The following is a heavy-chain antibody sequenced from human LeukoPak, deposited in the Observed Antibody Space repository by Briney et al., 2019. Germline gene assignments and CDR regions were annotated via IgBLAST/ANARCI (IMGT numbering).Heavy chain of an antibody. Sequence: GGSLRLSCAASGFTFSSYAMSWVRQAPGKGLEWVSAIRGSGGSTYYADSVKGRFTISRDNSKNTLYLQMNSLRAEDTAVYYCAKDHLGSPSSPIFDYWGQGTLVTVSS. D-gene: IGHD1-26*01. J-gene: IGHJ4*02. V-gene: IGHV3-23*01. CDR1: GFTFSSYA. CDR2: IRGSGGST. CDR3: AKDHLGSPSSPIFDY.